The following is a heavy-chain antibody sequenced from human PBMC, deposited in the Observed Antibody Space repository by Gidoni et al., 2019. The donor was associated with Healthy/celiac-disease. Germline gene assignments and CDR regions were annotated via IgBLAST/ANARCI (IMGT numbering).Heavy chain of an antibody. D-gene: IGHD3-3*01. J-gene: IGHJ4*02. CDR3: ARVNYDFWCPDY. CDR2: IYHSGST. CDR1: GCPISSGGYS. V-gene: IGHV4-30-2*01. Sequence: QLQLQESVSGLVKPSQTLSLTCAVSGCPISSGGYSWSWIRQPPGKGLEWIGYIYHSGSTYYNPSLKSRVTISVDRSKNQFSLKLSSVTAADTAVYYCARVNYDFWCPDYWGQGTLVTVSS.